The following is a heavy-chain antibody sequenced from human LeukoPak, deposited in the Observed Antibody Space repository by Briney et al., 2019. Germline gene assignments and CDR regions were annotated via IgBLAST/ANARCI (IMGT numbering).Heavy chain of an antibody. CDR2: INQDGSEK. D-gene: IGHD6-13*01. CDR3: ARDGAAAGLYFDY. CDR1: GFTFSNYW. Sequence: PGGSLRLSCAASGFTFSNYWMNWVRQAPGKGLEWVASINQDGSEKYYVDSVKGRFTISRDNAKNSLYLQMNSLRAEDTAVYYCARDGAAAGLYFDYWGQGTLVTVSS. J-gene: IGHJ4*02. V-gene: IGHV3-7*01.